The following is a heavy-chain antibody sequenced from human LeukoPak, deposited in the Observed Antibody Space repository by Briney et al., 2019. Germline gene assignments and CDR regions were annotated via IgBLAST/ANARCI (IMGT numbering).Heavy chain of an antibody. CDR1: GFTFSSYS. CDR3: ARDPNGSGTSYYYGMDV. J-gene: IGHJ6*02. V-gene: IGHV3-21*01. Sequence: GGSLRLSCAASGFTFSSYSMNWVRQAPGKGLEWVSSISSSSSYIYYADSVKGRFTISRDNAKNSLYLQMNSLRAEDTAVYYCARDPNGSGTSYYYGMDVWGQGTTVTVSS. CDR2: ISSSSSYI. D-gene: IGHD3-10*01.